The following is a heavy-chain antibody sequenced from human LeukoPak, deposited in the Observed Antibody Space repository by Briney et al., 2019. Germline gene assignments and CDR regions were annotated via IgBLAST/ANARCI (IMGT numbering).Heavy chain of an antibody. V-gene: IGHV4-30-2*01. D-gene: IGHD6-13*01. CDR1: GGSISSGGYY. CDR2: IYHSGST. Sequence: SETLSLTCTVSGGSISSGGYYWSWIRQPPGKGLEWIGYIYHSGSTYYNPSLKSRVTISVDKSKNQFSLRLSSVTAADTAVYYCARHGDTSSWYGYYFDYWGQGTLVTVSS. CDR3: ARHGDTSSWYGYYFDY. J-gene: IGHJ4*02.